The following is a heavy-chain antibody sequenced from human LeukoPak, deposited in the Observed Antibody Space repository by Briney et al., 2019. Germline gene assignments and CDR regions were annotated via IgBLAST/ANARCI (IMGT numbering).Heavy chain of an antibody. J-gene: IGHJ4*02. Sequence: SGTLSLSCAVSGGSISSGGYSWSWIRQPPGKGLEWIGYIYHSGSTYYNPSLKSRVTISVDRSKNQFSLKLSSVTAADTAVYYCARDNRYSSSWYIDYWGQGTLVTVSS. CDR1: GGSISSGGYS. D-gene: IGHD6-13*01. CDR2: IYHSGST. CDR3: ARDNRYSSSWYIDY. V-gene: IGHV4-30-2*01.